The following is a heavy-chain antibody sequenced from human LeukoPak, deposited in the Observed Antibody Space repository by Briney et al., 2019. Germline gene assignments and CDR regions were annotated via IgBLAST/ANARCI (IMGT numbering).Heavy chain of an antibody. Sequence: ASVKVSCKASGYTFTSYGISWVRQAPGQGLEWMGWISAYNGNTNYAQKLQGRVTMTTDTSTSTAYMELSSLRSEDTAVYYCARASGYSSSWDLPRFQHWGQGTLVTVSS. CDR2: ISAYNGNT. D-gene: IGHD6-13*01. J-gene: IGHJ1*01. CDR1: GYTFTSYG. V-gene: IGHV1-18*01. CDR3: ARASGYSSSWDLPRFQH.